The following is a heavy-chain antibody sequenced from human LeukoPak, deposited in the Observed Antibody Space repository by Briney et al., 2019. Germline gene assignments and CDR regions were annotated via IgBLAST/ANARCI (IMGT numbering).Heavy chain of an antibody. V-gene: IGHV1-69*05. D-gene: IGHD2-21*01. J-gene: IGHJ6*03. CDR3: ARAKKKGEDSARIMDV. CDR2: IIPIFGTA. Sequence: EASVKVSCKASGGTFSSYAISWVRQAPGQGLEWMGGIIPIFGTANYAQKFQGRVTITTDESTSTAYMELSSLRSEDTAVYYCARAKKKGEDSARIMDVWGNGTTVTVSS. CDR1: GGTFSSYA.